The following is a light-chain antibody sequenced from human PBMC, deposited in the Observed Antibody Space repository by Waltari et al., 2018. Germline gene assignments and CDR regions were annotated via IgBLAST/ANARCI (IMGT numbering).Light chain of an antibody. Sequence: EIVMTQSPATLSVSPGERANLSCRASRSVGSDLAWFQQKPGQAPSLLIYGASTRVTGVPARFSGSGSGTEFTLTISSLQSEDFAVYYCQQYNKWPPYTFGQGTKLEIK. CDR1: RSVGSD. V-gene: IGKV3-15*01. CDR2: GAS. CDR3: QQYNKWPPYT. J-gene: IGKJ2*01.